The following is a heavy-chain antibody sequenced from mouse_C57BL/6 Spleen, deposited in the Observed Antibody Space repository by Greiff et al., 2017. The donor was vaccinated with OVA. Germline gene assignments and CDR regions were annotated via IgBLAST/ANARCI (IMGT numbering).Heavy chain of an antibody. V-gene: IGHV1-26*01. D-gene: IGHD1-1*01. CDR1: GYTFTDYY. CDR2: INPNNGGT. J-gene: IGHJ2*01. CDR3: ANYYGSSYED. Sequence: VQLQQSGPELVKPGASVKLSCKASGYTFTDYYMNWVKQSHGQSLEWIGDINPNNGGTSYNQKFKGKATLTADKSSSTAYMELRSLTSEDSAVYYYANYYGSSYEDWGQGTTLTVSS.